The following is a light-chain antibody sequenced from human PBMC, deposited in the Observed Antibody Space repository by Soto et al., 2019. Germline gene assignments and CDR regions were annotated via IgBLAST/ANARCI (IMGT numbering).Light chain of an antibody. CDR2: EVN. CDR1: NSDVGAYNY. CDR3: APYTISSTRV. V-gene: IGLV2-14*01. J-gene: IGLJ3*02. Sequence: QSVLTQPASVSGSPGQSITISCTGSNSDVGAYNYVSWYQQHPGKAPKLIIYEVNNRPSGVSHRFSGSKSGNTASLTISGLQADDEADYYCAPYTISSTRVFGGGTKVTVL.